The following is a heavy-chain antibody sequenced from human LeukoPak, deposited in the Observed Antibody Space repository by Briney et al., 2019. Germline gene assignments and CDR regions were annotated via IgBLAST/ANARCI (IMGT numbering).Heavy chain of an antibody. CDR3: ARDPTNYYDSSGYL. Sequence: PSETLSLTCTVSGGSISSYYWSWIRQPPGKGLEWIGYIYYSGSTNYNPSLKSRVIISVDTSKNQFSLKLSSVTAADTAVYYCARDPTNYYDSSGYLWGQGTLVTVSS. V-gene: IGHV4-59*12. J-gene: IGHJ5*02. CDR2: IYYSGST. D-gene: IGHD3-22*01. CDR1: GGSISSYY.